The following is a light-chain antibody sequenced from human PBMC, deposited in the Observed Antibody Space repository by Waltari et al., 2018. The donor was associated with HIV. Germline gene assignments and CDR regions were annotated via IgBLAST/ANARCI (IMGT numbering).Light chain of an antibody. CDR2: RIS. CDR3: QQYDVWPLT. J-gene: IGKJ4*01. CDR1: QSVSNN. V-gene: IGKV3-15*01. Sequence: ERVMTQSPATLSASPGEGATLSCRASQSVSNNLAWYQQKPGQAPRLLIYRISTRATGIPARFSGSGSGTEFTLTISSLESEDFAVYYCQQYDVWPLTFGGGTKVEI.